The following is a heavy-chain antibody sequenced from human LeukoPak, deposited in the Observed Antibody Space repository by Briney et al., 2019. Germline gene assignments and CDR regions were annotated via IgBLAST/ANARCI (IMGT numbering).Heavy chain of an antibody. Sequence: PGGSLRLSCAASGFTFSSYSMNWVRQAPGKGLEWVSSISSSSSYIYYADSVKGRFTISRDNAENSLYLQMNSLRAEDTAVYYCARDASEDIVVVVAASGFDYWGQGTLVTVSS. CDR1: GFTFSSYS. J-gene: IGHJ4*02. CDR3: ARDASEDIVVVVAASGFDY. D-gene: IGHD2-15*01. CDR2: ISSSSSYI. V-gene: IGHV3-21*01.